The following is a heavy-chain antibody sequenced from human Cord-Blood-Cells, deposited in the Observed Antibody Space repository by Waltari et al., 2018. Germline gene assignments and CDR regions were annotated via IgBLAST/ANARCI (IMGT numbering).Heavy chain of an antibody. CDR2: INHRGST. V-gene: IGHV4-34*01. Sequence: HVQLQQWGAGLLKTSATLSLTCAVDGGSFSRYYWRWLRLPPGTGLEWIGEINHRGSTNSNPSLKSRVTISVDTSKNQFSLKLSSVTAADTAVYYCARVDYYGSGSYNWFDPWGQGTLVTVSS. J-gene: IGHJ5*02. CDR1: GGSFSRYY. CDR3: ARVDYYGSGSYNWFDP. D-gene: IGHD3-10*01.